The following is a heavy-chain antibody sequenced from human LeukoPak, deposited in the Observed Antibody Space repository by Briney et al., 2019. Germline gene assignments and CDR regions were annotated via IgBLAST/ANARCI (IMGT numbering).Heavy chain of an antibody. CDR1: GGSVSSYY. Sequence: SETLSLTCTVSGGSVSSYYWSWIRQPAGEGLEWIGRIYTSGSTNYNPSLKSRVTMSVDTSKNQFSLKLSSVPAADTAVYYCARESHFCSGGSCYSYFQHWGQGTLVTVSS. CDR2: IYTSGST. V-gene: IGHV4-4*07. J-gene: IGHJ1*01. CDR3: ARESHFCSGGSCYSYFQH. D-gene: IGHD2-15*01.